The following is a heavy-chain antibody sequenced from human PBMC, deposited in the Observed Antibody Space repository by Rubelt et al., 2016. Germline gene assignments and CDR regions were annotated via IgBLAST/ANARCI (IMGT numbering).Heavy chain of an antibody. Sequence: QLQLQESGPGLVKPSETLSLTCTVSGGSISSSSYYWGWIRQPPGKGLEWIGSNYYSGSTYYNPSLKSRVTRSLAPSTNQFSLKLGSGTAADTAVYYCARDPRAGTTSFDYWGQGTLVTVSS. J-gene: IGHJ4*02. CDR2: NYYSGST. V-gene: IGHV4-39*07. CDR3: ARDPRAGTTSFDY. D-gene: IGHD1-7*01. CDR1: GGSISSSSYY.